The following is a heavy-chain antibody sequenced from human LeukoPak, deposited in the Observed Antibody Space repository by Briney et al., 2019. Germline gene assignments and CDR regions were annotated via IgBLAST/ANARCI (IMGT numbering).Heavy chain of an antibody. CDR2: ISRSSRHV. J-gene: IGHJ1*01. CDR3: VRDLMGSGSTTAYLHH. CDR1: GFTFSDYS. D-gene: IGHD1-1*01. Sequence: SGGSLRLSCAASGFTFSDYSMNWVRQAPGQGLEWVSSISRSSRHVYYAGSVKGRFTISRDNAKNSLYLQMNSLRAEDMAVYFCVRDLMGSGSTTAYLHHWGQGTLVTVSS. V-gene: IGHV3-21*01.